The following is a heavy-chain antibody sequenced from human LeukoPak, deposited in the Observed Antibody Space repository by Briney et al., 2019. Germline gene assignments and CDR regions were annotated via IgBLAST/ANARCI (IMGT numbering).Heavy chain of an antibody. J-gene: IGHJ4*02. CDR3: ARFNWNDEDY. V-gene: IGHV1-69*06. D-gene: IGHD1-20*01. CDR2: IIPIFGTA. CDR1: GGTFSSYA. Sequence: ASVKVSCKASGGTFSSYAISGVRQAAGQGLEWMGGIIPIFGTANYAQKFQGRVTITADKSTSTAYMELSSLRSEDTAVYYCARFNWNDEDYWGQGTLVTVSS.